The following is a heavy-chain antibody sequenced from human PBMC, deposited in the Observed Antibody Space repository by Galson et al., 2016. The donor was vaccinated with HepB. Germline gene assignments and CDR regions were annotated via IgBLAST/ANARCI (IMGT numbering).Heavy chain of an antibody. V-gene: IGHV1-18*01. D-gene: IGHD1-1*01. J-gene: IGHJ4*02. CDR3: ARDAAWNLDY. CDR1: GYMFTRNG. Sequence: QSGAEVKQPGAAVKVSCKSSGYMFTRNGISWMRQAPGQGLEWMGWISTNSGNTKYAQKVQGRVSLTTDTSTTTVYMELRSLTPDDTAVYYCARDAAWNLDYWGQGTLVTVSS. CDR2: ISTNSGNT.